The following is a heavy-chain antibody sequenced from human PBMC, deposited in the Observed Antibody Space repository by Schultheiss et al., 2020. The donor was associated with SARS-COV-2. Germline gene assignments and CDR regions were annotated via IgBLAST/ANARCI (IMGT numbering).Heavy chain of an antibody. V-gene: IGHV4-39*07. J-gene: IGHJ5*02. Sequence: SETLSLTCTVSGGSISSSSYYWGWIRQPPGKGMEWIGSIYYSGSTYYNPSLKSRVTISVDTSKNQFSLKQSSVTAADTAVYYCARMAFDSSGYYPNWFDPWGQGTLVTVSS. CDR3: ARMAFDSSGYYPNWFDP. CDR1: GGSISSSSYY. D-gene: IGHD3-22*01. CDR2: IYYSGST.